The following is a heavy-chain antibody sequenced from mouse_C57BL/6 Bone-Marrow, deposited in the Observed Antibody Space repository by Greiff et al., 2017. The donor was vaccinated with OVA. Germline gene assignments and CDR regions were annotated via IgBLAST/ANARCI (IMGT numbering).Heavy chain of an antibody. CDR3: VRYYYGSSRHFDY. D-gene: IGHD1-1*01. V-gene: IGHV14-3*01. CDR2: IDPANGNT. J-gene: IGHJ2*01. CDR1: GFNIKNTY. Sequence: EVQLQQSVAELVRPGASVKLSCTASGFNIKNTYMHWVKQRPEQGLEWIGRIDPANGNTKYAPKFQGKATITADTSSNTAYLQLSSLTSEDTAIYYCVRYYYGSSRHFDYWGQGTTLTVSS.